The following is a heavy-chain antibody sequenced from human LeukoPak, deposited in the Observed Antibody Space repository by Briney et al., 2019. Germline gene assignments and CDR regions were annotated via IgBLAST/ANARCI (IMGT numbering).Heavy chain of an antibody. CDR3: ARDPKQDIVVVPALGWFDP. V-gene: IGHV3-7*01. CDR2: IKQDGSEK. D-gene: IGHD2-2*01. Sequence: GGSLRLSCAASGFTFSSYWMSWVRQAPGKGLEWVANIKQDGSEKYYVDSVKGRFTISRDNAKNSLYLQMNSLRAEDTAVYYCARDPKQDIVVVPALGWFDPWGQGTLVTVSS. J-gene: IGHJ5*02. CDR1: GFTFSSYW.